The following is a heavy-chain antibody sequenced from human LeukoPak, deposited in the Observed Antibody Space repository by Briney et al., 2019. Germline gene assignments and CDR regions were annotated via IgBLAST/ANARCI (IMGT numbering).Heavy chain of an antibody. CDR2: ISSSSSYI. D-gene: IGHD3-3*01. CDR1: GFTFSSYS. Sequence: GGSLRLSCAASGFTFSSYSMNWVRQAPGKGLEWVSSISSSSSYIYYADSVKGRFTISRDNAKNSLYLQMNSLGAEDTAVYYCAVIPSYYDFWSGTSDYWGQGTLVTVSS. J-gene: IGHJ4*02. V-gene: IGHV3-21*01. CDR3: AVIPSYYDFWSGTSDY.